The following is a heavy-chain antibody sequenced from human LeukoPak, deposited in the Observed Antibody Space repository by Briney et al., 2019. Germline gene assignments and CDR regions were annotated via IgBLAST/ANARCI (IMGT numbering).Heavy chain of an antibody. CDR3: ALTAAGTRDY. Sequence: GESLKISCAASGFTFSSYWMSWVRQAPGKGLEWVANIKQDGSEKYYVDSVKGRFTISRDNAKNSLYLQMNSLRAEDTAVYYCALTAAGTRDYWGQGTLVTASS. D-gene: IGHD6-13*01. CDR1: GFTFSSYW. CDR2: IKQDGSEK. J-gene: IGHJ4*02. V-gene: IGHV3-7*01.